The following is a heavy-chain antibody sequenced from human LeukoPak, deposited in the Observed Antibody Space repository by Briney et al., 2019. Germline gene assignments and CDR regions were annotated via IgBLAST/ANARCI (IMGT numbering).Heavy chain of an antibody. CDR1: GFTFSSYA. Sequence: GGSLRLSCAASGFTFSSYAMSWVRQGPGKGLEWVSTISDSGGGTYYADSVKGRFTISRDNSKNTLYLQTNSLRAEDTAVYYCARDQGGGVFDIWGQGTMVTVSS. J-gene: IGHJ3*02. V-gene: IGHV3-23*01. CDR3: ARDQGGGVFDI. D-gene: IGHD3-16*01. CDR2: ISDSGGGT.